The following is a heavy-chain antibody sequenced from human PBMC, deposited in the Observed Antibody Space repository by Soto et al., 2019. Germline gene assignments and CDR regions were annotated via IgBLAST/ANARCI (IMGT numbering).Heavy chain of an antibody. CDR2: ISYDGSNK. D-gene: IGHD3-22*01. CDR1: GFTFSSYA. J-gene: IGHJ4*02. V-gene: IGHV3-30-3*01. Sequence: GGSLRLSCAASGFTFSSYAMHWVRQAPGKGLEWVAVISYDGSNKYYADSVKGRFTISRDNSKNTLYLQMNSLRAEDTAVYYCARAPGKRRSSGYFDYWGQGTLVTVSS. CDR3: ARAPGKRRSSGYFDY.